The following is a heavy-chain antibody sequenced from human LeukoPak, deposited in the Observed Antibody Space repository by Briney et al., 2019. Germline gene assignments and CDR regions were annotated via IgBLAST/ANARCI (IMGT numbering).Heavy chain of an antibody. D-gene: IGHD4-23*01. CDR3: EGGYGGDNWFDP. CDR1: GFTFRSYS. J-gene: IGHJ5*02. Sequence: GGSLRLSCAASGFTFRSYSMNWVRQAPGKGLEWVSSISSSSSYIYYADSVKGRFTISRDNAKNSLYLQMNSLRAEDTAVYYGEGGYGGDNWFDPWGQGTLVTVSS. V-gene: IGHV3-21*01. CDR2: ISSSSSYI.